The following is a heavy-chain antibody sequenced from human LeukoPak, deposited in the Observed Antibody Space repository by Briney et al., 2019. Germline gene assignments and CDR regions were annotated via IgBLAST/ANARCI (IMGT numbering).Heavy chain of an antibody. J-gene: IGHJ3*02. Sequence: ASVKVSCKASGYTFTSHSIHWVRQAPGQGLEWMGIINPTSGSTSYAEKFQGTVTVTKDTSTGTVYMEFSSLRSEDTAVYYCARGRTVTYYDSSGYYSDAFDIWGQGTMVTVSS. CDR1: GYTFTSHS. CDR2: INPTSGST. V-gene: IGHV1-46*01. D-gene: IGHD3-22*01. CDR3: ARGRTVTYYDSSGYYSDAFDI.